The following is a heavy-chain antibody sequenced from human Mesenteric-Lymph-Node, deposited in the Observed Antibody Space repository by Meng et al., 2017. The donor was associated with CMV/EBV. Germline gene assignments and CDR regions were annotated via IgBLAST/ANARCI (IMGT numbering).Heavy chain of an antibody. CDR3: AGGSRAPSYY. Sequence: LTCTVSGGSIPSGGYYWSWIRQYPGKGLEWIGYIYHSGSAYYNPSLRSRITISLDTSRNQFSLNLNSVTAADTAVYYCAGGSRAPSYYWGQGTLVTVSS. V-gene: IGHV4-31*03. CDR2: IYHSGSA. CDR1: GGSIPSGGYY. J-gene: IGHJ4*02. D-gene: IGHD6-6*01.